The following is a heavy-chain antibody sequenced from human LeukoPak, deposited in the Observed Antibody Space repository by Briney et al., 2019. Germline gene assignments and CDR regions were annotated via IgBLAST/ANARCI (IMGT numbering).Heavy chain of an antibody. Sequence: GGSLRLSCAASGFTFSGYAMNWVRQAPGKGLEWVSHIYSSDTTYADSVKGRFTISRDNAKNSLYLQMNSLRDEDTAVYYCARDLHYAFDIWGQGTMSPPLQ. J-gene: IGHJ3*02. CDR1: GFTFSGYA. CDR2: IYSSDTT. V-gene: IGHV3-48*02. D-gene: IGHD3-10*01. CDR3: ARDLHYAFDI.